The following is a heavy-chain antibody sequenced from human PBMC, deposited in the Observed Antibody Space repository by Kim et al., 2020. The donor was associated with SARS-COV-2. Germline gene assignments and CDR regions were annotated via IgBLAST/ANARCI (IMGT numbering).Heavy chain of an antibody. CDR2: ISGSGGST. CDR3: SXDSGXXYGDQLDY. Sequence: GGSLRLSCAASGFTFSRYAMSWVRQAPGKGLEWVSAISGSGGSTYYAGSVKGRFTXSXDNSKNTMXXQMXSLRAEDTAVYYCSXDSGXXYGDQLDYWGQGXXVTVSS. V-gene: IGHV3-23*01. D-gene: IGHD4-17*01. CDR1: GFTFSRYA. J-gene: IGHJ4*02.